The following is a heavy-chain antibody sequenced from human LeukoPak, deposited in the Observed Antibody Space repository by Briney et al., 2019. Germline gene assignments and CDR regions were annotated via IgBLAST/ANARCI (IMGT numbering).Heavy chain of an antibody. CDR3: VKGYCYTGSGYENWFDP. V-gene: IGHV3-74*01. D-gene: IGHD3-22*01. Sequence: LTGGSLRLSCAASGFTFSNYWMHWVRQAPGEELVWVSRIKSDGSSTNYADSVKGRFTISRDNAKNTLFLQMNGLRAEDTAVYYCVKGYCYTGSGYENWFDPWGQGTLVTVSS. J-gene: IGHJ5*02. CDR1: GFTFSNYW. CDR2: IKSDGSST.